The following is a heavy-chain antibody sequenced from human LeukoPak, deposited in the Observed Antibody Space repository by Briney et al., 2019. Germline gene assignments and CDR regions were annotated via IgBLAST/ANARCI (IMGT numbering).Heavy chain of an antibody. CDR2: IYYSGST. CDR1: GYSISSSNW. J-gene: IGHJ3*02. V-gene: IGHV4-28*06. Sequence: SETLSLTCAVSGYSISSSNWWGWIRQPPGKGLEWIGYIYYSGSTNYNPSLKSRVTMSVDTSKNQFSLKLSSVTALDTAVYYCARILSPINGDAFDIWGRGTMVTVSS. CDR3: ARILSPINGDAFDI.